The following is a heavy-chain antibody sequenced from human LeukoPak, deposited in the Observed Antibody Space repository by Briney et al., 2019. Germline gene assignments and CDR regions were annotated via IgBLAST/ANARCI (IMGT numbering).Heavy chain of an antibody. CDR3: ARVGCSSTSCYRGLGWFDP. V-gene: IGHV4-39*07. D-gene: IGHD2-2*01. Sequence: SETLSLTCTVSGGSISSSGYYWGWIRQPPGKGLEWIGSIYYSGSTYYNPSLKSRVTISVDTSKNQFSLKLSSVTAADTAVYYCARVGCSSTSCYRGLGWFDPWGQGTLVTVSS. CDR1: GGSISSSGYY. CDR2: IYYSGST. J-gene: IGHJ5*02.